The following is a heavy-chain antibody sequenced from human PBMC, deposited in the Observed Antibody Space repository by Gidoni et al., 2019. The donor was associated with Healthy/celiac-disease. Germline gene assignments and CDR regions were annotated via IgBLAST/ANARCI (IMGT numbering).Heavy chain of an antibody. CDR1: GWSFSGYS. CDR2: INHSGST. V-gene: IGHV4-34*01. J-gene: IGHJ5*02. CDR3: ASGAILERRFNWFDP. D-gene: IGHD1-1*01. Sequence: QVQLQQSGAGLLKPSEPLSLTCAVYGWSFSGYSWSWIRQPPGKGLEWIGEINHSGSTTYNPSLKSRVTISVDTSKNQFSLKLSSVTAADTAVYYCASGAILERRFNWFDPWGQGTLVTVSS.